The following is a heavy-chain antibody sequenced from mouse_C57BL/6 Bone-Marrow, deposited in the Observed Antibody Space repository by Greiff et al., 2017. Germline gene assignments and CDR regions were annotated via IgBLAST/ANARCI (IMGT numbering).Heavy chain of an antibody. Sequence: DVKLVESEGGLVQPGSSMKLSCTASGFTFSDYYMAWVRQVPEKGLEWVANINYDGSSTYYLDSLKSRFIISRDNAKNILYLQMSSLKSEDTATYYCARGSLNPNYYAMDYWGQGTSVTVSS. CDR2: INYDGSST. D-gene: IGHD6-1*01. CDR3: ARGSLNPNYYAMDY. CDR1: GFTFSDYY. J-gene: IGHJ4*01. V-gene: IGHV5-16*01.